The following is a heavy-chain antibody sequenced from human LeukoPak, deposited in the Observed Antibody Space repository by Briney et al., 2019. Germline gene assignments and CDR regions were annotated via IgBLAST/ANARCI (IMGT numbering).Heavy chain of an antibody. Sequence: GGSLRLSCVASGLPIGDFAMHWVRQAPGKGLEWVSVIYSGGTTYYADSVKGRFTISRDNSKNTLYLQMNSLRTEDTAVYYCARDLYDYGSYWGQGTLVTVSS. CDR3: ARDLYDYGSY. V-gene: IGHV3-66*01. CDR2: IYSGGTT. J-gene: IGHJ4*02. CDR1: GLPIGDFA. D-gene: IGHD4/OR15-4a*01.